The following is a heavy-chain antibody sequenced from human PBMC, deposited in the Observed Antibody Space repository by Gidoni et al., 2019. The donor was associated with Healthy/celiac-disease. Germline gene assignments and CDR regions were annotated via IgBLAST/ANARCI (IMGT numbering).Heavy chain of an antibody. J-gene: IGHJ3*02. D-gene: IGHD4-17*01. CDR3: AKDVDYGGKSDAFDI. V-gene: IGHV3-9*01. Sequence: EVQLVESGGGLVQPGRSLRLSCAASGFTFDDYAMHWVRQAPGKGLEVVSGISWNSGSIGYADSVKGRFTISRDNAKNSLYLQMNSLRAEDTALYYCAKDVDYGGKSDAFDIWGQGTMVTVSS. CDR2: ISWNSGSI. CDR1: GFTFDDYA.